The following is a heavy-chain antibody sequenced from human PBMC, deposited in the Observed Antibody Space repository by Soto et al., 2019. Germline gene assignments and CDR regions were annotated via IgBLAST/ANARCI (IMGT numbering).Heavy chain of an antibody. V-gene: IGHV4-4*07. CDR2: IYSSGSS. CDR3: ARVAGDYSNPDGVDV. J-gene: IGHJ6*02. D-gene: IGHD4-4*01. Sequence: QVQLQESGPGLMKPSETLSLTCTVSGGSISDYYWSWIRQPAGKGLEWIGRIYSSGSSDYNPSLRSRVTMSVDMSKNQFSLKATSVTAADTAVYYCARVAGDYSNPDGVDVWGQGTTVTVSS. CDR1: GGSISDYY.